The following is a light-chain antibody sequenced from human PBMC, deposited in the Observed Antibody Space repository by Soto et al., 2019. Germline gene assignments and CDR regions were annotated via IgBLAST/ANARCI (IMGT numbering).Light chain of an antibody. V-gene: IGLV2-14*03. CDR3: SSYTSSSTYVL. CDR2: DVD. Sequence: ALTQPASVSGSPGQSITISCTGSSSDVGGYSYVSWYQHHPGKAPKLMIYDVDNRPSGVSNRFSGSKSGNTASLTISGLQAEDEADYYCSSYTSSSTYVLFGGGTKLTVL. CDR1: SSDVGGYSY. J-gene: IGLJ2*01.